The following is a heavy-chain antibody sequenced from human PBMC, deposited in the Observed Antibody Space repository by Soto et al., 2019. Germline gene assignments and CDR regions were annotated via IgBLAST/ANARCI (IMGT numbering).Heavy chain of an antibody. CDR2: ISYDGSNK. CDR3: ARMTGYSSSWYYPSHYYYGMDV. CDR1: GFTFSSYA. J-gene: IGHJ6*02. V-gene: IGHV3-30-3*01. Sequence: GSLRLSCAASGFTFSSYAMHWVRQAPGKGLEWVAVISYDGSNKYYADSVKGRFTISRDNSKNTLYLQMNSLRAEDTAVYYCARMTGYSSSWYYPSHYYYGMDVWGQGTTVTVSS. D-gene: IGHD6-13*01.